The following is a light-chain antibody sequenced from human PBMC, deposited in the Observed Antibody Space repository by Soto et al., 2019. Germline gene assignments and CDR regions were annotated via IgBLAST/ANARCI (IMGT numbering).Light chain of an antibody. CDR2: LEGSGSY. J-gene: IGLJ3*02. CDR3: ETWDSNPRV. CDR1: SGHSSYI. V-gene: IGLV4-60*02. Sequence: QSVLTQSSSASASLGSSVKLTCTLSSGHSSYIIAWHQQQPGKAPRYLMKLEGSGSYNKGSGVPDRFSGSSSGADRYLTISNLQFEDEADYYCETWDSNPRVFGGGTTVTVL.